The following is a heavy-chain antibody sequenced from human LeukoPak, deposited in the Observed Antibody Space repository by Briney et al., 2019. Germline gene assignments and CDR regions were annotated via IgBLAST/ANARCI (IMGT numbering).Heavy chain of an antibody. V-gene: IGHV3-73*01. J-gene: IGHJ5*02. CDR1: GFTFSGSA. CDR2: IDKKDNFYAT. Sequence: PGGSLRLSCAASGFTFSGSAIHWVRQSSGKGLEWVDHIDKKDNFYATTSAASVTCRFTISRDDSKNTAYLQMNSLKTEDTALYYCTRDSGTYNWLDPWGQGTLVTVSS. CDR3: TRDSGTYNWLDP. D-gene: IGHD1-26*01.